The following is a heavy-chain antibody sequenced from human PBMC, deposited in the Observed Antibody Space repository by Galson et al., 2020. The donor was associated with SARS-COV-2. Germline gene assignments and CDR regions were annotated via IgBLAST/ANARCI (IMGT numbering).Heavy chain of an antibody. CDR1: GGSISSSSYY. CDR2: IYYSGST. Sequence: LETLSLTCTVSGGSISSSSYYWGWIRQPPGKGLEWIGSIYYSGSTHYNPSLKSRLTMSVDTSKNQFSLKLSSVTAADTAVYYCARFENSRRDGYNIIDYWGQGTLVTVSS. V-gene: IGHV4-39*01. J-gene: IGHJ4*02. CDR3: ARFENSRRDGYNIIDY. D-gene: IGHD5-12*01.